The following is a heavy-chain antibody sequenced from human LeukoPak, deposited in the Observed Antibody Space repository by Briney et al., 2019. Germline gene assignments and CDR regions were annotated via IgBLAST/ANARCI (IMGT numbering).Heavy chain of an antibody. J-gene: IGHJ4*02. D-gene: IGHD3-16*02. CDR3: ARHGKYYDYAWGSYREACGTIDY. V-gene: IGHV4-39*01. CDR1: GGSISSSSYY. Sequence: PSETLSLTCTVSGGSISSSSYYWGWIRQPPGKGLEWIGSIFYSGSTYYNPSLKNRVTISVDTSKNQFSLKVNSVTAADTAVYYCARHGKYYDYAWGSYREACGTIDYWGQGTLVTVSS. CDR2: IFYSGST.